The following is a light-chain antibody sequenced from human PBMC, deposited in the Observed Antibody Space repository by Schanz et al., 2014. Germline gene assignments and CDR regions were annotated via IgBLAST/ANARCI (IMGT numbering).Light chain of an antibody. J-gene: IGLJ2*01. Sequence: QSVLAQPPSASETPGQRISISCSGGRSNIGSNSVNWYQQLPGTAPKLLIYSNDRRPSGVPDRFSASKSGTSASLAISGLQSEDEADYYCCSYADTYTSLVFGGGTKLTVL. CDR3: CSYADTYTSLV. V-gene: IGLV1-44*01. CDR2: SND. CDR1: RSNIGSNS.